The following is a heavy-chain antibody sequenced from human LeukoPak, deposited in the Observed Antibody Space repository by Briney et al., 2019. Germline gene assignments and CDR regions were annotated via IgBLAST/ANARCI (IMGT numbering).Heavy chain of an antibody. CDR3: ARDGYGDYGAFDI. J-gene: IGHJ3*02. Sequence: GGSLRLSCAASGFTFSSYAMSWVRQAPGKGLEWVSAISGSGGSTYYADSVKGRFTISRDNSKNTLYLQMNSLRAEDTAVYYCARDGYGDYGAFDIWGQGTMVTVSS. CDR2: ISGSGGST. V-gene: IGHV3-23*01. D-gene: IGHD4-17*01. CDR1: GFTFSSYA.